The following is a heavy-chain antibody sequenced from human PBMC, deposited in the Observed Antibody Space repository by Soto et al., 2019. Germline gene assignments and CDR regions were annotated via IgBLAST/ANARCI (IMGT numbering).Heavy chain of an antibody. V-gene: IGHV1-69*01. D-gene: IGHD2-15*01. CDR2: IIPIFGTA. Sequence: QVQLVQSGAEVKKPGSSVKVSCKASGGTFSSYAISWVRQAPGQGLEWMGGIIPIFGTANYAQKLQGRVTITADESTSTAYMELSSLRSEDTAVYYCARDRDIVVVVAATRNYYYGMDVWGQGTTVTVSS. J-gene: IGHJ6*02. CDR1: GGTFSSYA. CDR3: ARDRDIVVVVAATRNYYYGMDV.